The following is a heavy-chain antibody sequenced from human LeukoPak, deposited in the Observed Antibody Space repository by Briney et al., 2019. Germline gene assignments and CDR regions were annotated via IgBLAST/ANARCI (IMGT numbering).Heavy chain of an antibody. CDR2: ISSSSSYI. V-gene: IGHV3-21*01. J-gene: IGHJ4*02. D-gene: IGHD7-27*01. CDR3: ARDGELGRALYFDY. Sequence: PGGSLRLSCAASGFTFSSYSMNWVRQAPGKGLEWVSSISSSSSYIYYADSVKGRFTISRDNAKNSLYLQMNSLRAEDTAVYYCARDGELGRALYFDYWGQGTLATVSS. CDR1: GFTFSSYS.